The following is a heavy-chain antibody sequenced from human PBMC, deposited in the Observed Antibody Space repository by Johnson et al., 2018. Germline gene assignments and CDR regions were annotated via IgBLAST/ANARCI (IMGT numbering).Heavy chain of an antibody. CDR1: GFTFSRYW. CDR2: IYSGGGT. J-gene: IGHJ3*02. Sequence: QLVESGGGLVQPGGSLRLSCAGSGFTFSRYWVNWVRQAPGKGLEWVSLIYSGGGTEYADSVKGRFTVSRDDSKNTLYLQMNSLRAEDTAVYYCANWGIWGQGTMVTVSS. CDR3: ANWGI. D-gene: IGHD7-27*01. V-gene: IGHV3-66*01.